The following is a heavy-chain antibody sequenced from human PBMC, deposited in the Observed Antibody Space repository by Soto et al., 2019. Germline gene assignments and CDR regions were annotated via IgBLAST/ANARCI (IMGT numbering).Heavy chain of an antibody. J-gene: IGHJ6*03. CDR2: IIPIFGMA. CDR3: AREEAQYQLLHSYYYMDV. CDR1: GGTFSSYT. V-gene: IGHV1-69*08. Sequence: QVQLVQSGAEVKKPGSSVKVSCKASGGTFSSYTINWVRQAPGQGLEWMGRIIPIFGMANYAQKFQGRVMITADESTSTAYMQLSSLRSEDTGLYYCAREEAQYQLLHSYYYMDVWGKGTTVTVSS. D-gene: IGHD2-2*01.